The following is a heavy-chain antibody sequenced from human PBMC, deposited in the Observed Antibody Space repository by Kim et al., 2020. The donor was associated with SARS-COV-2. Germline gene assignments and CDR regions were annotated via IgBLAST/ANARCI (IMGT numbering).Heavy chain of an antibody. CDR3: SSFIGDVSPAKDV. Sequence: GGSLRLSCAASGFSVTNKHMSWARQAPGKGLEWVSVIFSGGSTYYADSVKGRFTISRHNSENTLYLQMNSLLAEDTAAYYCSSFIGDVSPAKDVWGQGTT. CDR1: GFSVTNKH. J-gene: IGHJ6*01. V-gene: IGHV3-53*04. CDR2: IFSGGST.